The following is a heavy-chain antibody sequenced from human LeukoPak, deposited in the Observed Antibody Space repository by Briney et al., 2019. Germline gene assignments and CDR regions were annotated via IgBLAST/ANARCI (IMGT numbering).Heavy chain of an antibody. V-gene: IGHV3-43*02. CDR2: ISGDGDST. CDR3: AKDKYSYGYNFDY. J-gene: IGHJ4*02. D-gene: IGHD5-18*01. CDR1: GFTFDDYA. Sequence: GGSLRLSCAASGFTFDDYAMHWVRQAPGKGLEWDSLISGDGDSTYYADSVKGRFTISRDNSKNSLYLQMNSLRTEDTALFYCAKDKYSYGYNFDYWGQGTLVTVSS.